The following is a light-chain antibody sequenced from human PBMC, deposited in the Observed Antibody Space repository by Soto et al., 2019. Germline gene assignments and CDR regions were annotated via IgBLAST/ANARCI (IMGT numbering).Light chain of an antibody. CDR3: SSYTSSSTPFYV. Sequence: QSALTQPASVSGSPGQSITNSCTGTSSDVGGYNYVSWYQQHPGKAPKLMIYEVSNRPSGVSNRFSGSKSGNTASLTISGLQAEDEAAYYCSSYTSSSTPFYVFGTGTKVTVL. CDR2: EVS. CDR1: SSDVGGYNY. J-gene: IGLJ1*01. V-gene: IGLV2-14*01.